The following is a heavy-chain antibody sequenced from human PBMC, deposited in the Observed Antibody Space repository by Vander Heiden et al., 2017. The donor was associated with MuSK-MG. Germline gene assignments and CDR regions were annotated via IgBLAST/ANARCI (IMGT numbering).Heavy chain of an antibody. D-gene: IGHD4-17*01. Sequence: QVQLVESGGGVVPPGRSLRLSCAASGFTFSSYGMHWVRQAPGKGLEWVAVIWYDGSNKYYADSVKGRFTISRDNSKNTLYLQMNSLRAEDTAVYYCARGTTVVPPLDYWGQGTPVTVSS. CDR1: GFTFSSYG. V-gene: IGHV3-33*01. CDR2: IWYDGSNK. J-gene: IGHJ4*02. CDR3: ARGTTVVPPLDY.